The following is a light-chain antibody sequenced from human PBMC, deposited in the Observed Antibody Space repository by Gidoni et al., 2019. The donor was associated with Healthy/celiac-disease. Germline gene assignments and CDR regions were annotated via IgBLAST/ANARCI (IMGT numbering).Light chain of an antibody. J-gene: IGKJ2*01. Sequence: DLVMTHSPLSLPVTPGEPASISCRSSQSLLHSNGYNYLDWYLQKPGQSPQLLIYLGSNRASGVPDRFSGSGSGTDFTLKISRVEAEDVGVYYCMQALQTPPYTFGQGTKLEIK. CDR2: LGS. V-gene: IGKV2-28*01. CDR1: QSLLHSNGYNY. CDR3: MQALQTPPYT.